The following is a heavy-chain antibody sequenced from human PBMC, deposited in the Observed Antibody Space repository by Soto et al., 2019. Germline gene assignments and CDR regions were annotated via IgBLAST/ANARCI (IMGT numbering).Heavy chain of an antibody. D-gene: IGHD6-13*01. Sequence: QVQLQESGPGLVKPSETLSLTCTVSGGSISPYYWSWIRQPPGKGLEWIGYVYYSGNTNYNPSLASRVTISVDTSRNRFSLNLTSATAADTAVYYCAQKGAAASYAHYYMDVWGRGTAVTVSS. CDR1: GGSISPYY. CDR3: AQKGAAASYAHYYMDV. V-gene: IGHV4-59*01. J-gene: IGHJ6*03. CDR2: VYYSGNT.